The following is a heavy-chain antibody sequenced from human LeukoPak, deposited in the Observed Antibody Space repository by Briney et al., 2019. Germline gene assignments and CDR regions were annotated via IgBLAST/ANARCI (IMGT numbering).Heavy chain of an antibody. J-gene: IGHJ4*02. Sequence: TSETLSLTCTVSGGSISSYYWSWIRQPPGKGLEWIGYIYYSGSTNYNPSLKSRVTISVDTSKNQFSLKLSSVTAADTAVYYCARSLMLYSDYDFSYWGQGTLVTVSS. CDR1: GGSISSYY. CDR3: ARSLMLYSDYDFSY. D-gene: IGHD5-12*01. V-gene: IGHV4-59*01. CDR2: IYYSGST.